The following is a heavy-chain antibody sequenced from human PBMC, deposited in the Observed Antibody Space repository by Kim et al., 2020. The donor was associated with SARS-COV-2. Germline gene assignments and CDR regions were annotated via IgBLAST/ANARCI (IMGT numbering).Heavy chain of an antibody. D-gene: IGHD4-17*01. CDR2: IRSKAYGGTT. CDR3: TRDYETVTDGWGGY. CDR1: GFTFGDYA. Sequence: GGSLRLSCTASGFTFGDYAMSWVRQAPGKGLEWVGFIRSKAYGGTTEYAASVKGRFTISRDDSKSIAYLQMNSLKTEDTAVYYCTRDYETVTDGWGGYWGQGTLVTVSS. V-gene: IGHV3-49*04. J-gene: IGHJ4*02.